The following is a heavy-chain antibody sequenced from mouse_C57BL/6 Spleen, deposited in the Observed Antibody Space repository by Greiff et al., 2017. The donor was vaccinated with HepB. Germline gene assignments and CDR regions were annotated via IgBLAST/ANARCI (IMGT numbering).Heavy chain of an antibody. CDR2: INYDGSST. J-gene: IGHJ4*01. CDR3: ARGGGLSGAMDY. Sequence: EVQLVESEGGLVQPGSSMKLSCTASGFTFSDYYMAWVRQVPEKGLEWVANINYDGSSTYYLDSLKSRFIISRDNAKNILYLQMSSLKSEDTATYYCARGGGLSGAMDYWGQGTSVTVSS. CDR1: GFTFSDYY. V-gene: IGHV5-16*01. D-gene: IGHD1-3*01.